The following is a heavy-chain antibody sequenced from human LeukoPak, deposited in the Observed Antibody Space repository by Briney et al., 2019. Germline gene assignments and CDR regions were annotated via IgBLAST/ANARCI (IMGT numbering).Heavy chain of an antibody. CDR3: ARDAPDYYGMDV. CDR2: IYYSGST. J-gene: IGHJ6*02. Sequence: SQTLSLTCSVSGGSISRSDHYWSWIRQHPGKGLEWIGYIYYSGSTYYNPSLKSRVTISVDTSKNQFSLKLSAVTAADTAVYYCARDAPDYYGMDVWGQGTTVTVSS. CDR1: GGSISRSDHY. V-gene: IGHV4-31*03.